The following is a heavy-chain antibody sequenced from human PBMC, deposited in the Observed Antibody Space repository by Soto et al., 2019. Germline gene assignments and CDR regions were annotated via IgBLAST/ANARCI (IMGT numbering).Heavy chain of an antibody. CDR3: ARVYVEVTHRNAFDI. D-gene: IGHD2-21*02. CDR1: GFTSRTYA. CDR2: ISYDGSQK. Sequence: SLRLSCAASGFTSRTYAFHWVRQAPGKGLEWVALISYDGSQKYYAQSVEGRFTVSRDNSKNTLNLHLNSLRVEDTAVYYCARVYVEVTHRNAFDIWGRGTMVTVS. V-gene: IGHV3-30*04. J-gene: IGHJ3*02.